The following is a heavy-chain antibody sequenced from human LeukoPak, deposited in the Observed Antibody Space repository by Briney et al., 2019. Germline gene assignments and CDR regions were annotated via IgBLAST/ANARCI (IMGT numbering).Heavy chain of an antibody. V-gene: IGHV3-23*01. J-gene: IGHJ4*02. Sequence: GGSLRLSCAASGYTFSSYAIRWVRQAPGKGLEWVSAISGSGGSTFYADSVKGRFNISRDNYKNTLYLQMNSLRAEDTAVYYCAKVPYDFWSGYYPIFDYWGQGSLVTVSS. CDR3: AKVPYDFWSGYYPIFDY. CDR1: GYTFSSYA. D-gene: IGHD3-3*01. CDR2: ISGSGGST.